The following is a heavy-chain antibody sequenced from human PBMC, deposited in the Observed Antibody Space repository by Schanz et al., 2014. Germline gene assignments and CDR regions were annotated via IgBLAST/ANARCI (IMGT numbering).Heavy chain of an antibody. Sequence: EVQLLESGGGLVQPGGSLRLSCAASGFTFGDYAMTWVRQAPGKWLEWVSAINTGVNTYYADSVRGRFTMSRDNSKNTLYLQMNSLRAGDAAVYYCARGLIAAAGGAFDYWGQGTLVAVSA. J-gene: IGHJ4*02. CDR1: GFTFGDYA. V-gene: IGHV3-23*01. CDR3: ARGLIAAAGGAFDY. D-gene: IGHD6-13*01. CDR2: INTGVNT.